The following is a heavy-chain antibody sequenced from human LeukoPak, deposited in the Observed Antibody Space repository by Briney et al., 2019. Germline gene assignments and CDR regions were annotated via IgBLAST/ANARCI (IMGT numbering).Heavy chain of an antibody. CDR1: GYTFTGYY. V-gene: IGHV1-2*02. Sequence: ASVKVSCKASGYTFTGYYMHWVRQAPGQGLEWMGCINPNSGGTNYAQKFQGRVTMTRDTSISTAYMELSRLRSDDTAVYYCASRAYGSGSPLDPWGQGTLVTVSS. CDR3: ASRAYGSGSPLDP. J-gene: IGHJ5*02. D-gene: IGHD3-10*01. CDR2: INPNSGGT.